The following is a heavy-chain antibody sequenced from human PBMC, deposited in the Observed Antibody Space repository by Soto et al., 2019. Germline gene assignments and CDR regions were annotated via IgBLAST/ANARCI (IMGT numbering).Heavy chain of an antibody. Sequence: QSTLKESGPTLVKPTQTLTLTCTFSGFSLTTRGVGVGWIRQPPGKALEWLALIYWDDDEGYSPSLKSRPTITKDTSKIQVGLTMSNMDPVDTVTNYWAHRPRGFSYYFDYWGQRTLVTVSS. V-gene: IGHV2-5*02. CDR3: AHRPRGFSYYFDY. D-gene: IGHD3-10*01. CDR2: IYWDDDE. J-gene: IGHJ4*02. CDR1: GFSLTTRGVG.